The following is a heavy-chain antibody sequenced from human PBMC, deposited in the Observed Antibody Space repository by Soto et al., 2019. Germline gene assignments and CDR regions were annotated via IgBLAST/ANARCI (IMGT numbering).Heavy chain of an antibody. V-gene: IGHV3-9*01. CDR1: GFTFDDYA. D-gene: IGHD1-20*01. J-gene: IGHJ4*02. CDR2: ISWNSGSI. CDR3: AKDSHNWNDVSFDY. Sequence: GGSLRLSCAASGFTFDDYAMHWVRQAPGKGLEWVSGISWNSGSIGYADSVKGRFTISRDNAKNSLYLQMNSLRAEDTALYYCAKDSHNWNDVSFDYWGQGTLVTVSS.